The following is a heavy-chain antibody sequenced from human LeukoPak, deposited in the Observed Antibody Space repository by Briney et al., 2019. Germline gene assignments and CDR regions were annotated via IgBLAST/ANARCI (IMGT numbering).Heavy chain of an antibody. CDR2: IKHDGSEK. CDR3: AFSNNFNY. CDR1: GFTFSDYY. V-gene: IGHV3-7*01. Sequence: PGGSLRLSCAASGFTFSDYYMSWIRQAPGQGLEWVAHIKHDGSEKYYVDSVKGRFTISREDAKDSLYLQMNSVRAEDTAIYYCAFSNNFNYWGRGTLVTVSS. J-gene: IGHJ4*02. D-gene: IGHD3-3*02.